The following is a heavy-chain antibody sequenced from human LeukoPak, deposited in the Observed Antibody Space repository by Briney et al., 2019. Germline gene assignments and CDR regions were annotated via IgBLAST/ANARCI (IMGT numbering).Heavy chain of an antibody. V-gene: IGHV4-34*01. CDR2: INHSGST. J-gene: IGHJ6*02. CDR3: ARGGGAPYYGMDV. CDR1: GGSFSGYY. Sequence: SETLSLTCAVYGGSFSGYYWSWIRQPPGKGLEWIGEINHSGSTNYNPSLKSRVTISVDTSKNQFSLKLSSVTAADTAVYYCARGGGAPYYGMDVWGRGTTVTVSS. D-gene: IGHD3-16*01.